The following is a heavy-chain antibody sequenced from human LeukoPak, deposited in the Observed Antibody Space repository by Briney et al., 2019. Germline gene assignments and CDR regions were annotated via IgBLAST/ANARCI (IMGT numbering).Heavy chain of an antibody. Sequence: GGSLRLSYAASGFTFSSYGMHWVRQAPGKGLEWVAVISYDGSNKYYADSVKGRFTISRDNSKNTLYLQMNSLRAEDTAVYYCAKIAAAGSGYWGQGTLVTVSS. CDR3: AKIAAAGSGY. J-gene: IGHJ4*02. CDR2: ISYDGSNK. V-gene: IGHV3-30*18. CDR1: GFTFSSYG. D-gene: IGHD6-13*01.